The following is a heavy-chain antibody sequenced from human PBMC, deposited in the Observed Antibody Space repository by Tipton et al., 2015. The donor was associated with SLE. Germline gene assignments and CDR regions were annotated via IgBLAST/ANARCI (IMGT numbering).Heavy chain of an antibody. Sequence: TLSLTCTVSGGSISSSSYYWGWIRQPPGKGLEWIGSIYYSGSTYYNPSLKSRVTISVDTSKNQLSLKLSSVTAADTAVYYCAREIVDTGMGFDPWGQGTLVTVSS. V-gene: IGHV4-39*07. CDR1: GGSISSSSYY. CDR2: IYYSGST. J-gene: IGHJ5*02. D-gene: IGHD5-18*01. CDR3: AREIVDTGMGFDP.